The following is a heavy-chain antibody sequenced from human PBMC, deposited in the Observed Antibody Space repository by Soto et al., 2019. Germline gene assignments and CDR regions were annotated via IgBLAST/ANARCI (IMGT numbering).Heavy chain of an antibody. V-gene: IGHV4-30-4*01. D-gene: IGHD3-22*01. Sequence: SETLSLTCTVSGGSISSGDYYWSWIRQPPGKGLEWIGYIYYSGSTYYNPSLKSRVTISVDTSKNQFSLKLSSVTAADTAVYYCAREGGSSGYDYWGQGTLVPVSP. CDR3: AREGGSSGYDY. J-gene: IGHJ4*02. CDR1: GGSISSGDYY. CDR2: IYYSGST.